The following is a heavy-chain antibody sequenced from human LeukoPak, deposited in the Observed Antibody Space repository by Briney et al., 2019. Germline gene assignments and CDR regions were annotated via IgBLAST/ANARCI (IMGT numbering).Heavy chain of an antibody. V-gene: IGHV1-69*05. CDR2: IIPIFGTA. CDR3: ARDHGAGQFNPHPNWFDP. CDR1: GGTFSSYA. J-gene: IGHJ5*02. Sequence: SVKVSCKASGGTFSSYAISWVRQAPGQGPEWMGGIIPIFGTANYAQKLQGRVTMTTDTSTSTAYMELRSLRSDDTAVYYCARDHGAGQFNPHPNWFDPWAREPWSPSPQ. D-gene: IGHD1-26*01.